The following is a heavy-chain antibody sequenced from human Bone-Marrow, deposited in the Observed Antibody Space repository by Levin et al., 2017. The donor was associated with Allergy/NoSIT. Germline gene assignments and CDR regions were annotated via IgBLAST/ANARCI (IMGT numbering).Heavy chain of an antibody. J-gene: IGHJ4*02. CDR2: ISGSGGST. CDR3: AKDHYDSSGYYSPPLLYYFDY. CDR1: GFTFSSYA. Sequence: GGSLRLSCAASGFTFSSYAMSWVRQAPGKGLEWVSAISGSGGSTYYADSVKGRFTISRDNSKNTLYLQMNSLRAEDTAVYYCAKDHYDSSGYYSPPLLYYFDYWGQGTLVTVSS. V-gene: IGHV3-23*01. D-gene: IGHD3-22*01.